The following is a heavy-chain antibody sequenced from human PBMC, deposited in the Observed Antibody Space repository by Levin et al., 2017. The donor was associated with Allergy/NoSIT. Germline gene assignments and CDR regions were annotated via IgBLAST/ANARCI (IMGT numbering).Heavy chain of an antibody. CDR2: VWNDGRNI. D-gene: IGHD3-16*01. J-gene: IGHJ3*02. CDR1: GFIFGDYG. Sequence: PGESLKISCVASGFIFGDYGMHWVRQAPGKGPEWVGVVWNDGRNIAYSPSVRGRFTISRDDSKSTLYLQMNTLTVEDTAIYYCARDAVQSRHYVGVFDIWGQGPTVIVS. V-gene: IGHV3-33*01. CDR3: ARDAVQSRHYVGVFDI.